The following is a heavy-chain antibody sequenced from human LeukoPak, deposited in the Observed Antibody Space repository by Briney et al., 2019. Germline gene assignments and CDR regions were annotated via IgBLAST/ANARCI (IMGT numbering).Heavy chain of an antibody. CDR3: ARDRETLRWLPRPHAFDI. D-gene: IGHD6-19*01. V-gene: IGHV4-61*02. CDR2: IYTSGST. Sequence: SSQTLSLTCTVSGGSISSGSYYWSWIRQPAGKGLEWIGRIYTSGSTNYNPSHKSRVTISVDTSKNQFSLKLSSVTAADTAVYYCARDRETLRWLPRPHAFDIWGQGTMVTVSS. CDR1: GGSISSGSYY. J-gene: IGHJ3*02.